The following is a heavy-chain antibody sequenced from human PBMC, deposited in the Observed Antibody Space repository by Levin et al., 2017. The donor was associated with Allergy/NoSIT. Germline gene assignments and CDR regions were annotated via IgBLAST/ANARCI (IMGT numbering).Heavy chain of an antibody. CDR3: ARLSGATTLDPFDY. CDR2: IYYSGST. CDR1: GGSISSSY. D-gene: IGHD1-26*01. J-gene: IGHJ4*02. V-gene: IGHV4-59*01. Sequence: SQTLSLTCTVSGGSISSSYWSWIRQPPGKGLEWIGYIYYSGSTNYNPSLKSRVTISVDTSKNQFSLKLSSVTAADTAVYYCARLSGATTLDPFDYWGQGTLVTVSS.